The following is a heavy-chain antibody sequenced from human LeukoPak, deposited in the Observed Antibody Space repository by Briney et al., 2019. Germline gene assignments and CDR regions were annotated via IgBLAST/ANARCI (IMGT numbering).Heavy chain of an antibody. CDR2: IYTGGST. J-gene: IGHJ6*03. V-gene: IGHV4-4*07. Sequence: PSETLSLTCTVSGGSISSYYWSWIRQPAGKGLEWIGRIYTGGSTNYNPSLKGRVTMSVDTSKNQFSLKLSSVTAADTAVYYCARVEGGYDFSSNYYFYYMDVWGKGTTVTISS. CDR3: ARVEGGYDFSSNYYFYYMDV. D-gene: IGHD5-12*01. CDR1: GGSISSYY.